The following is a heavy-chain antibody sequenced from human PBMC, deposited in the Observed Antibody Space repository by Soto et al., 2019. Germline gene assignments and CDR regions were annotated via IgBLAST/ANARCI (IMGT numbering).Heavy chain of an antibody. J-gene: IGHJ4*02. CDR1: GFTFSTYA. V-gene: IGHV3-23*01. Sequence: EVQLLESGGGLVQPGGTLSLSCAASGFTFSTYAMSWVRQAPGKGLEWLSGISGSGDTTYYAASVKDRFTISRDNSENTLDLQLNSLRAEDTAVYYFVKDLWICPDACRSGDYWRQGTLVTVSS. CDR2: ISGSGDTT. D-gene: IGHD3-3*01. CDR3: VKDLWICPDACRSGDY.